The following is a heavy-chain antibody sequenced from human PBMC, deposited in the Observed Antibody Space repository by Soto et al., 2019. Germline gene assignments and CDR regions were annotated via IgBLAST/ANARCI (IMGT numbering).Heavy chain of an antibody. CDR3: ARGLVDTAMCDWFDP. V-gene: IGHV1-69*12. CDR2: IIPIFGTA. D-gene: IGHD5-18*01. Sequence: QVQLVQSGAEVKKPGSSVKVSCKASGGTFSSYAISWVRQAPGQGLEWMGGIIPIFGTANYAQKFQGRVTITADESRRKAYMELSRLRCEDTAVYYCARGLVDTAMCDWFDPWGQGTLVTVSS. J-gene: IGHJ5*02. CDR1: GGTFSSYA.